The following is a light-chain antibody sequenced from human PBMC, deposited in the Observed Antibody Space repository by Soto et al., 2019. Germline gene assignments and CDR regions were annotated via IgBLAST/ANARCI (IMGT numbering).Light chain of an antibody. Sequence: QSVLTQPASVSGSPGHSITISCTGTGSDIGSYKYVSWYQQHPGKAPKLIIFEVNNRPSGVSDRFSGSKSGNTASLIISGLQAEDEADYYCASYTSISSLGVFGTGTKLTVL. CDR1: GSDIGSYKY. V-gene: IGLV2-14*03. J-gene: IGLJ1*01. CDR2: EVN. CDR3: ASYTSISSLGV.